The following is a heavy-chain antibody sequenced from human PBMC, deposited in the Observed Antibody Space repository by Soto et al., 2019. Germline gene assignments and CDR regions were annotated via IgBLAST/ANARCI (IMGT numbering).Heavy chain of an antibody. J-gene: IGHJ4*02. D-gene: IGHD6-19*01. Sequence: GESLKISCAASGFTFSGSAMHWVRQASGKGLEWVGRIRSKANSYATAYAASVKGRFTISRDDSKNTAYLQMNSLKTEDTAVYYCVSSSGWLFDYWGQGTLVTVSS. V-gene: IGHV3-73*01. CDR3: VSSSGWLFDY. CDR2: IRSKANSYAT. CDR1: GFTFSGSA.